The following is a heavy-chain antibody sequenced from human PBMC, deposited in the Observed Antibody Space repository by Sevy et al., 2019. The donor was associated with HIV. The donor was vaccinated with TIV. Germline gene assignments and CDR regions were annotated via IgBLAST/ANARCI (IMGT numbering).Heavy chain of an antibody. CDR1: GFTFNSYT. V-gene: IGHV3-21*01. D-gene: IGHD3-10*01. CDR2: VSFASNYI. CDR3: ARPYGSGSWEAFDL. Sequence: GGSLRLSCAASGFTFNSYTMNWVRQAPGKGLEWVSSVSFASNYIYYADSVRGRFTISRVNAKNSLYLQMNSLRAEDTAVYYCARPYGSGSWEAFDLWGQGTMVTVSS. J-gene: IGHJ3*01.